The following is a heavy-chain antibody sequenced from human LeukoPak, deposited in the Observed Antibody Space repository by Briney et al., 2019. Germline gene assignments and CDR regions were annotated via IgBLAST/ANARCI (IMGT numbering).Heavy chain of an antibody. J-gene: IGHJ4*02. CDR2: IRYDGSNK. Sequence: GGSLRLSCAASGFTFSSYGMHWVRQAPGKGLEWVAFIRYDGSNKYYADSVKGRFTTSRDNSKNTLYLQMNSLRAEDTAVYYCAKDWGIAAAGTNYWGQGTLVTVSS. CDR1: GFTFSSYG. CDR3: AKDWGIAAAGTNY. D-gene: IGHD6-13*01. V-gene: IGHV3-30*02.